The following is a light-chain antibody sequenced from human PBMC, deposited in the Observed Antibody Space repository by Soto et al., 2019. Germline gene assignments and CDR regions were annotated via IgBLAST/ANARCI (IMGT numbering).Light chain of an antibody. CDR1: GSDVGAYRY. J-gene: IGLJ1*01. CDR2: DVS. V-gene: IGLV2-14*01. CDR3: DSYTSSSSYA. Sequence: QSAPTQPASVSGSPGQSITISCTGTGSDVGAYRYVSWYQQHPGQAPKLIIYDVSNRPSGVSDRFSGSKSGNTASLTISGLQSEDEADYYCDSYTSSSSYAFGTGTKLTVL.